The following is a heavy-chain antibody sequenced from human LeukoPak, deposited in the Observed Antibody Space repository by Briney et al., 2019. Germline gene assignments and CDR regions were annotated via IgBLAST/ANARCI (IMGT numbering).Heavy chain of an antibody. CDR2: IYYSGST. Sequence: SQTLSLTCTVSGDSISSDNYYWNWIRQPPGKGLEWIGYIYYSGSTYYNPSLKSRVTISIDTSKNQFSLSLSSVTAADTAVYYCARLKPSYWGQGTLVAVSS. CDR3: ARLKPSY. J-gene: IGHJ4*02. V-gene: IGHV4-30-4*01. CDR1: GDSISSDNYY.